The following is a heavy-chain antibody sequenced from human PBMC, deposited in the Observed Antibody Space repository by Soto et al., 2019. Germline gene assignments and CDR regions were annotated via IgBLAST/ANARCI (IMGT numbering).Heavy chain of an antibody. D-gene: IGHD6-13*01. V-gene: IGHV3-30*18. CDR3: AKGSSTWYYPHFDY. CDR1: GFTFSNYG. J-gene: IGHJ4*02. CDR2: ISYDGSNQ. Sequence: QVQLAESGGGVVQPGRSLRLSCVASGFTFSNYGMHWVRQAPGKGLEWVTIISYDGSNQNYADSVKGRLTISRDNSKNTLYLQMNTLRAEDTAVYYCAKGSSTWYYPHFDYWGQGTLVTVSS.